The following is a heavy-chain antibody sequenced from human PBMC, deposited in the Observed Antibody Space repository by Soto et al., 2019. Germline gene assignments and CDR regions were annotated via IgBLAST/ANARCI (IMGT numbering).Heavy chain of an antibody. D-gene: IGHD1-1*01. CDR1: GFTFSTYA. V-gene: IGHV3-23*01. J-gene: IGHJ4*02. Sequence: EVQLLESGGKLVQPGGSLTLSCAASGFTFSTYAMAWVRQAPGKGLEWVSGVSASGLNTDYADPVKGRFYISRDNSKNTVSLHMTSLRAEDTALYYCAKARPRRTSGYCFDYWGQGTRVTVSS. CDR3: AKARPRRTSGYCFDY. CDR2: VSASGLNT.